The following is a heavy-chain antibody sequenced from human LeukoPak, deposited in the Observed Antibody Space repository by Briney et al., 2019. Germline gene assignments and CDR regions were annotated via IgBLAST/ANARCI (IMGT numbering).Heavy chain of an antibody. J-gene: IGHJ4*02. V-gene: IGHV3-74*01. CDR3: ARGIIQESSIGADS. D-gene: IGHD3-16*02. CDR2: INHHGTIT. CDR1: GFTLSNHW. Sequence: GGSLRLSCAASGFTLSNHWMHWVRQAPGKGLVWISRINHHGTITNYADSVNGRFTISRDNAKNTLYLQMSSLRAEDTAMYYCARGIIQESSIGADSWGQGTLVTVSS.